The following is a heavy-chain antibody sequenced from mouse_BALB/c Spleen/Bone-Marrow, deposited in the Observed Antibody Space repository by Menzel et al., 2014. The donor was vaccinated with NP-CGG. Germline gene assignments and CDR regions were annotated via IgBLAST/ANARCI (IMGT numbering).Heavy chain of an antibody. Sequence: VQLVESGAELVRPGSSVKISCKASGYAFSSYWMNWVKQRPGQGLEWIGQIYPGDGDTNYNGKFKGKATLTADKSSSTAYMQLSSITSEDSAVYFCARRGYYYGSSYVDYWGQGTTLTVSS. D-gene: IGHD1-1*01. CDR2: IYPGDGDT. V-gene: IGHV1-80*01. J-gene: IGHJ2*01. CDR1: GYAFSSYW. CDR3: ARRGYYYGSSYVDY.